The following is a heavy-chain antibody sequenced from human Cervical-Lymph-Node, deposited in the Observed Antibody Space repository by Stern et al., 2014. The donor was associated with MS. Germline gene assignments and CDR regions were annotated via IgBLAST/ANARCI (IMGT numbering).Heavy chain of an antibody. CDR1: GDSIKTFGYY. V-gene: IGHV4-31*03. CDR2: ISQSGVT. CDR3: MRGDY. J-gene: IGHJ4*02. Sequence: QVQLQESGPGLVKPSETLSLSCTVSGDSIKTFGYYWSWVRQSPGKGLEWIGFISQSGVTFYNESLKSRLTISQDTSTNQFSLRLTSVTAADTAVYFCMRGDYWGRGILVTVSS.